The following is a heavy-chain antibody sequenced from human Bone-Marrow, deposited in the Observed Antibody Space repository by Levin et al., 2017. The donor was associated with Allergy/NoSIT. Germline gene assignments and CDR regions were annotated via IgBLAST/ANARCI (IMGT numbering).Heavy chain of an antibody. CDR1: GGSISSSNW. CDR2: IYHSGST. V-gene: IGHV4-4*02. CDR3: ARSSTTYIVVVPAARTWDY. D-gene: IGHD2-2*01. Sequence: GSLRLSCAVSGGSISSSNWWSWVRQPPGKGLEWIGEIYHSGSTNYNPSLKSRVTISVDKSKNQFSLKLSSVTAADTAVYYCARSSTTYIVVVPAARTWDYWGQGTLVTVSS. J-gene: IGHJ4*02.